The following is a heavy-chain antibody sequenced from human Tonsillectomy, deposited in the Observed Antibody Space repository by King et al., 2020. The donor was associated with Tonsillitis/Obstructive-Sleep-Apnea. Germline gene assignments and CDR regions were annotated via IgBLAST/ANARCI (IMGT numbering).Heavy chain of an antibody. CDR2: IRSKAYGGTA. J-gene: IGHJ4*02. CDR3: TRDLSPTWLVLCY. D-gene: IGHD6-19*01. Sequence: VQLVESGGGLVQPGRSLRLSCTASGFTSGDSAMSWVRQAPGKGLEWVGFIRSKAYGGTAEYAASVKGRFTISRDDSKSIAYLQMNSLKTEDTAVYYCTRDLSPTWLVLCYWGQGILVTVSS. V-gene: IGHV3-49*04. CDR1: GFTSGDSA.